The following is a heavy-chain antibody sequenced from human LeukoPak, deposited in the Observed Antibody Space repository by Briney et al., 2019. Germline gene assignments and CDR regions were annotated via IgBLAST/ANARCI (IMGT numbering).Heavy chain of an antibody. V-gene: IGHV3-23*01. CDR2: ISGSGGST. D-gene: IGHD3-16*02. CDR1: GFTFSSYG. Sequence: PGGSLRLSCAASGFTFSSYGMSWVRQAPGKGLEWVSAISGSGGSTYYADSVKGRFTISRDNSKNTLYLQMNSLRAEDTAVYYCAKGLFAFGGVIAVFDYWGQGTLVTVSS. CDR3: AKGLFAFGGVIAVFDY. J-gene: IGHJ4*02.